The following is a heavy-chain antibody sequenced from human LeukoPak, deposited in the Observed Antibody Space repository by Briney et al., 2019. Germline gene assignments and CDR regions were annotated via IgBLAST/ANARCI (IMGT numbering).Heavy chain of an antibody. CDR3: AREAMVRGVLDY. D-gene: IGHD3-10*01. Sequence: PSETLSLTCTVSGGSISSYYWSWIRQPPGKGLEWIGYIYYSGSTNYNPSLKSRVTISVDTSKNQFSLKLSSVTAADTAVYYCAREAMVRGVLDYWGQGTLVTVSS. V-gene: IGHV4-59*01. CDR1: GGSISSYY. J-gene: IGHJ4*02. CDR2: IYYSGST.